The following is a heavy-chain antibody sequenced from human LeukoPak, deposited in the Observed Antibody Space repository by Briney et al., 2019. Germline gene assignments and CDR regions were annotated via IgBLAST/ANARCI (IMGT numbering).Heavy chain of an antibody. J-gene: IGHJ6*03. V-gene: IGHV4-34*01. D-gene: IGHD1-1*01. CDR1: GGSFSGYY. CDR3: ARDPGDYYYYHMDV. Sequence: SETLSLTCAVYGGSFSGYYWSWIRQPPGKGLEWIGEINHSGSTNYNPSLKSRATISVDTSKNQFSLKLSSVTAADTAVYYCARDPGDYYYYHMDVWGKGTTVTISS. CDR2: INHSGST.